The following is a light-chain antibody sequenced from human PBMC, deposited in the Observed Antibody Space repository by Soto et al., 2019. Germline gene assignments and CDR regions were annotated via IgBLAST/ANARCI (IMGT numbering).Light chain of an antibody. J-gene: IGKJ1*01. Sequence: EIFLTQSPGTLSLSPGERATLSCRASQRISSNSLAWYQQKPGRAPRLLISDASDRATGIPDRLSGSGSGTDFNLTISRLEPEDCAVYYCQHYGNLRWTFGQGTKVEMK. CDR1: QRISSNS. CDR2: DAS. CDR3: QHYGNLRWT. V-gene: IGKV3-20*01.